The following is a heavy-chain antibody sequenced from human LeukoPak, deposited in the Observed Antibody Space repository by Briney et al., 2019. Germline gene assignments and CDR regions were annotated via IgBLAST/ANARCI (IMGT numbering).Heavy chain of an antibody. CDR1: GGSFSGYY. CDR3: ARGVLDIVADRAQTYYYYYYMDV. D-gene: IGHD5-12*01. V-gene: IGHV4-34*01. J-gene: IGHJ6*03. Sequence: SETLSLTCAVYGGSFSGYYWSWIRQPPGKGLEWIGEINHSGSTNYNPSLKSRVTISVDTPKNQFSLKLSSVTAADTAVYYCARGVLDIVADRAQTYYYYYYMDVWGKGTTVTVSS. CDR2: INHSGST.